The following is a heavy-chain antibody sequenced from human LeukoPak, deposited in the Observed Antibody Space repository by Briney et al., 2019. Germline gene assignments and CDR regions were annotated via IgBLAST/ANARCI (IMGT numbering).Heavy chain of an antibody. CDR3: VKDFGQTTAAIAY. CDR2: IRWSTDSV. CDR1: GFPFDDYA. Sequence: GGSLRLSCAAYGFPFDDYAMHWVRQAPGRGLEWVSGIRWSTDSVGYADSVRGRFTISRDKAKNSLYLQMNSLRAEDTALYYCVKDFGQTTAAIAYWGQGTLVTVSS. V-gene: IGHV3-9*01. J-gene: IGHJ4*02. D-gene: IGHD2-2*01.